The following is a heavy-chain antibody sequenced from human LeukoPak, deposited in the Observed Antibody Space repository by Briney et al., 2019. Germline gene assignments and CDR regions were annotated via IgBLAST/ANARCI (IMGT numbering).Heavy chain of an antibody. D-gene: IGHD6-13*01. CDR2: INHSGST. V-gene: IGHV4-34*01. CDR3: VAAAGTFDWFHP. J-gene: IGHJ5*02. CDR1: GGSFSGYY. Sequence: SETLSLTCAVYGGSFSGYYWSWIRQPPGKGLEWMGEINHSGSTNYNPSLKSRVTISVDTSKNQFSLKLSSVTAADTAVYYCVAAAGTFDWFHPWGQRTLVSVST.